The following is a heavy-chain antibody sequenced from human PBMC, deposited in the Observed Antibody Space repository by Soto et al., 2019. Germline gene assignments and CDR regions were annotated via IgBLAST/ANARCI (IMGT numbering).Heavy chain of an antibody. CDR3: ARGRGWRDY. V-gene: IGHV1-8*01. D-gene: IGHD6-19*01. Sequence: QVQLVQSGAEVKKPGASVKVSCKASGYTFTNYDINWVRQAPGQGLEWMGWMDPNSGNTDYAQKFQGRVTITRNTSISTAYLELSSLSSEDTAVYYCARGRGWRDYWGQGPLVTVSS. CDR1: GYTFTNYD. J-gene: IGHJ4*02. CDR2: MDPNSGNT.